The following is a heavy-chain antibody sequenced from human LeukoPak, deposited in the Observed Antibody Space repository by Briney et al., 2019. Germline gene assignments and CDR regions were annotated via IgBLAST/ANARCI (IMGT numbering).Heavy chain of an antibody. CDR2: ISSSSSYI. CDR1: GFTFSSYA. Sequence: GGSLRLSCAASGFTFSSYAMYWVRQAPGKGLEWVSSISSSSSYIYYADSVKGRFTISRDNAKNSLYLQMNSLRAEDTAVYYCARDHGGYCSSTSCYTYYFDYWGQGTLVTVSS. D-gene: IGHD2-2*02. CDR3: ARDHGGYCSSTSCYTYYFDY. V-gene: IGHV3-21*01. J-gene: IGHJ4*02.